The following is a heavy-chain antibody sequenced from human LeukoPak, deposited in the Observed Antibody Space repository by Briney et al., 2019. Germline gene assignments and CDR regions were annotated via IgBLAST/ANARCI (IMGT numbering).Heavy chain of an antibody. CDR2: IYYSGST. J-gene: IGHJ6*03. V-gene: IGHV4-59*01. CDR3: ARGLVGATDPLMDV. D-gene: IGHD1-26*01. CDR1: GGSFSVYY. Sequence: PSETLSLTCAVYGGSFSVYYWSWIRQPPRKGLEWIGYIYYSGSTNYNPSLESRVTISVDTSKNQFSLKLSSVTAADTAVYYCARGLVGATDPLMDVWGKGTTVTVSS.